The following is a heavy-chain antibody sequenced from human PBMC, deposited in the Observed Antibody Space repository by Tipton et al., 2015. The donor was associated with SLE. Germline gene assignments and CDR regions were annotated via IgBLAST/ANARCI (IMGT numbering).Heavy chain of an antibody. CDR3: ARALIVATANWFDP. J-gene: IGHJ5*02. CDR1: GYTFTGYY. D-gene: IGHD5-12*01. V-gene: IGHV1-2*02. CDR2: INPNSGGT. Sequence: QLVQSGPEVKKPGASVKVSCKASGYTFTGYYMHWVRQAPGQGLEWMGWINPNSGGTNYAQKFQGRVTMTRDTSISTAYMELSRLRSDETAVYYCARALIVATANWFDPWGQGTLVTVSS.